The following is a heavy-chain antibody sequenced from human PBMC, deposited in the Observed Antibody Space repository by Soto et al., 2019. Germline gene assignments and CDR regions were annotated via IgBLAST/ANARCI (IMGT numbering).Heavy chain of an antibody. J-gene: IGHJ6*02. CDR3: ARDGEQLVLNYGMDV. D-gene: IGHD6-6*01. Sequence: GASVKVSCKASGYTSTNYGMHWVRQAPGQRLEWMGWINAGSGNTKYSQKFQGRITITRDTPASTVYMELSSLRSEDTAVYYCARDGEQLVLNYGMDVWGQGTTVTVSS. CDR1: GYTSTNYG. CDR2: INAGSGNT. V-gene: IGHV1-3*01.